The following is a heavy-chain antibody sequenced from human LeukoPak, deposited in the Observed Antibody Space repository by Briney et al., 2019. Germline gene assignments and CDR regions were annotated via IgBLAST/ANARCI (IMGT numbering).Heavy chain of an antibody. D-gene: IGHD2-2*01. CDR2: IDLSDSYT. CDR3: ATGAIVVVPAASREFDY. J-gene: IGHJ4*02. Sequence: GESLKISCKGSGYSFTSYWISWVRQMPGKGLEWMGRIDLSDSYTNYSPSFQGHVTISADKSISTAYLQWSSLKASDTAMYYCATGAIVVVPAASREFDYWGQGTLVTVSS. CDR1: GYSFTSYW. V-gene: IGHV5-10-1*01.